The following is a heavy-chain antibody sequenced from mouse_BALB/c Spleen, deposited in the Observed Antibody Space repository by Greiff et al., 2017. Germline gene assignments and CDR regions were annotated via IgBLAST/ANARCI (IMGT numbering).Heavy chain of an antibody. CDR2: IDPENGNT. CDR3: ASLYYYGSSYFDV. J-gene: IGHJ1*01. V-gene: IGHV14-1*02. D-gene: IGHD1-1*01. Sequence: EVQLQQSGAELVRPGALVKLSCKASGFNIKDYYMHWVKQRPEQGLEWIGWIDPENGNTIYDPKFQGKASITADTSSNTAYLQLSSLTSEDTAVYYCASLYYYGSSYFDVWGAGTTVTVSS. CDR1: GFNIKDYY.